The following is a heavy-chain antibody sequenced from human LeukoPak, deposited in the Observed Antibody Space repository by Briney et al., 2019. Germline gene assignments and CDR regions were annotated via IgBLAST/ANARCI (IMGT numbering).Heavy chain of an antibody. CDR3: ARGLGYYGSGSYYPGRNYFDY. CDR1: GFTFSSYA. D-gene: IGHD3-10*01. CDR2: ISYDGSNK. V-gene: IGHV3-30-3*01. Sequence: GGSLRLSCAASGFTFSSYAMHWVRQAPGKGLEWVAVISYDGSNKYYADSVKGRFTISRDNSKNTLYLQMNSLRAEDTAVYYCARGLGYYGSGSYYPGRNYFDYWGQGTLVTVSS. J-gene: IGHJ4*02.